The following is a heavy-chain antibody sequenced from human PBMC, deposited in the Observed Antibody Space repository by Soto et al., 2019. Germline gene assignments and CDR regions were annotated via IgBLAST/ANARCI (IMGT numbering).Heavy chain of an antibody. Sequence: GGSLRLSCAASGFTFSSYSMNWVRQAPGKGLEWVSYISSSSSTIYYADSVKGRFTISRDNAKNSLYLQMNSLRAEDTAVYYCASLDIVVVPAATQYYYMDVWGKGTTVTVSS. CDR2: ISSSSSTI. J-gene: IGHJ6*03. D-gene: IGHD2-2*01. V-gene: IGHV3-48*01. CDR3: ASLDIVVVPAATQYYYMDV. CDR1: GFTFSSYS.